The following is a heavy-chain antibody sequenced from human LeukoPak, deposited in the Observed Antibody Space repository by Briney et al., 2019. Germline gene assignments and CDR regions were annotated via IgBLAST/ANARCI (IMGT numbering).Heavy chain of an antibody. CDR2: IYYSGST. V-gene: IGHV4-39*02. D-gene: IGHD4-11*01. J-gene: IGHJ4*02. Sequence: SGTLSLTCTVSGVSITSGNFYWGCVRQPPGKGLEWIESIYYSGSTYSNPSLKSRVTMSVATSRNQFSLKLSSVTAAATAFYFCPRDVRLQSVPYYIDYWGQGTLVTVAS. CDR1: GVSITSGNFY. CDR3: PRDVRLQSVPYYIDY.